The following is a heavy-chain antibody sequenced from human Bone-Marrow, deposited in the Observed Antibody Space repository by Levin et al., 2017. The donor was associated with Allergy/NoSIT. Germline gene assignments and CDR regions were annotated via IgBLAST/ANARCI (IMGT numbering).Heavy chain of an antibody. CDR1: GYNFRNYV. V-gene: IGHV3-30*03. J-gene: IGHJ4*02. D-gene: IGHD6-19*01. CDR2: ISNDGGYK. CDR3: ARDTMYNSGWLGADY. Sequence: GESLKISCAGSGYNFRNYVLHWVRQAPGKGLEWVAIISNDGGYKYYTDSVKGRFTISRDNSKNTVYLEMNNLRVEDTAMYYCARDTMYNSGWLGADYWGQGTLVTVSS.